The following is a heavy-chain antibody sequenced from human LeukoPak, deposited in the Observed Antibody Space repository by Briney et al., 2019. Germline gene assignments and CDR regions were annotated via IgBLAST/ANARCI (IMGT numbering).Heavy chain of an antibody. CDR3: ARARWYSSDY. CDR1: GFTFSGHW. Sequence: GGSLRLSCAVSGFTFSGHWMFWVRQAPGKGLVWVSSTNSDGSSTGYTDSVKGRFTVSRDNAKNTLYLQMNSPRAEDTAVYYCARARWYSSDYWGQGTLVTVSS. CDR2: TNSDGSST. D-gene: IGHD5-24*01. V-gene: IGHV3-74*01. J-gene: IGHJ4*02.